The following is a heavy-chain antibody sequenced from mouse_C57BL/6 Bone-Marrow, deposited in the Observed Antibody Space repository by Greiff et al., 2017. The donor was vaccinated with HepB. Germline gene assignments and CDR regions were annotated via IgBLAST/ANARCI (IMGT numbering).Heavy chain of an antibody. D-gene: IGHD2-12*01. CDR1: GYTFTSYW. J-gene: IGHJ3*01. Sequence: QVQLQQPGAELVKPGASVKMSCKASGYTFTSYWLTWVKQRPGQGLEWIGDSYPGSGSTNYNEKFKSKATLTVDTSSSTAYMQLSSLTSEDSAVYYCARRGAYYNFAYWGQGTLVTVSA. V-gene: IGHV1-55*01. CDR2: SYPGSGST. CDR3: ARRGAYYNFAY.